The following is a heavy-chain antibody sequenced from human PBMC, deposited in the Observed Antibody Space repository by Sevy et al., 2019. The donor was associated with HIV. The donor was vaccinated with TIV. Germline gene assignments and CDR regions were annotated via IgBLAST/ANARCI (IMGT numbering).Heavy chain of an antibody. CDR2: IYYSGST. Sequence: ETLSLTCTVSGCSVSSGSYYWSWIRQPPGKGLEWIGYIYYSGSTNYNPSLKSRVTISVDTSKNQFSLKLSSVTAADTAVYYCALTFGAYCSSTSCYSRHFDYWGQGTLVTVSS. V-gene: IGHV4-61*01. CDR3: ALTFGAYCSSTSCYSRHFDY. CDR1: GCSVSSGSYY. J-gene: IGHJ4*02. D-gene: IGHD2-2*01.